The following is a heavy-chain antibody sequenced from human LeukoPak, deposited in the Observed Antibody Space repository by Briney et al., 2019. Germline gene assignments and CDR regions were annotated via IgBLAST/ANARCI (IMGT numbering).Heavy chain of an antibody. Sequence: ASVKVSCKASGYTFTSYYMHWVRQAPGQGLEWMGIINPSGGSTSYAQKFQGRVTMTRDTSTSTVYMELSSLRSEDTAVYYCARRGTDSSSSLTNWFDPRGQGTLVTVSS. J-gene: IGHJ5*02. CDR1: GYTFTSYY. V-gene: IGHV1-46*01. D-gene: IGHD6-6*01. CDR2: INPSGGST. CDR3: ARRGTDSSSSLTNWFDP.